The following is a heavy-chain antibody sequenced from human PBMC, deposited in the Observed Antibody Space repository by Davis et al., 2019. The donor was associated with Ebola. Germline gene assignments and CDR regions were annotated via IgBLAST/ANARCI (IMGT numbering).Heavy chain of an antibody. V-gene: IGHV5-51*01. D-gene: IGHD3-16*01. CDR3: ARTLEPLRGNRYYYMDV. J-gene: IGHJ6*03. CDR1: GYSFTSYW. Sequence: GESLKISCKGSGYSFTSYWIGWVRQMPGKGLEWMGIIYPGDSDTRYSPSFQGQVTISADKSISTAYLQWSSLKASDTAMYYCARTLEPLRGNRYYYMDVWGKGTTVTVSS. CDR2: IYPGDSDT.